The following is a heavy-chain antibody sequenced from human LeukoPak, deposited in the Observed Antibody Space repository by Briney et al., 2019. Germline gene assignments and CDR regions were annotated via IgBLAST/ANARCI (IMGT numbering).Heavy chain of an antibody. V-gene: IGHV3-21*01. J-gene: IGHJ4*02. CDR1: GFTFSSYS. CDR3: AREADYGDYLFDY. CDR2: ISSGSSYI. Sequence: GGSLRLSCAASGFTFSSYSMNWVRQAPGKGLEWVSSISSGSSYIYYADSVKGRFTISRDNAKNSLYLQMNSLRAEDTAVYYCAREADYGDYLFDYWGQGTLVTVSS. D-gene: IGHD4-17*01.